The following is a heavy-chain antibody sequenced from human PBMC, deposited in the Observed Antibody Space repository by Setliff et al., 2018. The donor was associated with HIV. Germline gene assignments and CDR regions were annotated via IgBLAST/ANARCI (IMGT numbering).Heavy chain of an antibody. CDR2: INPDGSEK. V-gene: IGHV3-7*01. Sequence: SLRLSCAASGFTVSDYWMRWVRQAPGKGLEWVANINPDGSEKYYVDSVKGRFTISRDNAKNSLYLQMNRLRAEDTAVYYCARGWSLLYYEFWSGPNYYYMDLWGGGTTVNVSS. CDR1: GFTVSDYW. D-gene: IGHD3-3*01. CDR3: ARGWSLLYYEFWSGPNYYYMDL. J-gene: IGHJ6*03.